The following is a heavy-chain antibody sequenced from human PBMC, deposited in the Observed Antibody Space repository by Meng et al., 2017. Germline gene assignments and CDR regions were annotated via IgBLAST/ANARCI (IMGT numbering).Heavy chain of an antibody. CDR2: INSDGSST. D-gene: IGHD5/OR15-5a*01. CDR1: GFTFSSYW. Sequence: GESLKISCAASGFTFSSYWMHWVRQAPGKGLVWVSRINSDGSSTSYADSVKGRFTISRDNAKNTLYLQMNSLRAEDTAVYYCARVEVYGWAQGRKYYYYGMDVWGQGTTVTVSS. CDR3: ARVEVYGWAQGRKYYYYGMDV. J-gene: IGHJ6*02. V-gene: IGHV3-74*01.